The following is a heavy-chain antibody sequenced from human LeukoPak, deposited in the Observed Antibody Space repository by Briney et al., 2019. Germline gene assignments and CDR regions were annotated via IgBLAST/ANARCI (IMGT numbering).Heavy chain of an antibody. CDR3: ARVDLYCSSTSCLAYFDY. D-gene: IGHD2-2*01. J-gene: IGHJ4*02. CDR2: ISAYNGNT. Sequence: ASVKVSCKASGYTFTSYGISWVRQAPGQGLEWMGWISAYNGNTNYAQKLQGRVTMTTDTSTSTAYMELRSLRSDDTAVCYCARVDLYCSSTSCLAYFDYWGQGTLDTVSS. CDR1: GYTFTSYG. V-gene: IGHV1-18*01.